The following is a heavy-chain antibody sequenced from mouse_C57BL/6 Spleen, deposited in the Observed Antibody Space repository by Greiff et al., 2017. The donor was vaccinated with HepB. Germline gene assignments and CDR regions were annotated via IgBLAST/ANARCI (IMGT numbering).Heavy chain of an antibody. CDR2: IDPSDSET. D-gene: IGHD1-1*01. CDR1: GYTFTSYW. CDR3: ARVGSSYEYFDV. Sequence: QVQLQQPGAELVRPGSSVKLSCKASGYTFTSYWMHWVKQRPIQGLEWIGNIDPSDSETHYNQKFKDKATLTVDKSSSTAYMQLSSLTSEDSAVYYCARVGSSYEYFDVWGTGTTVTVSS. J-gene: IGHJ1*03. V-gene: IGHV1-52*01.